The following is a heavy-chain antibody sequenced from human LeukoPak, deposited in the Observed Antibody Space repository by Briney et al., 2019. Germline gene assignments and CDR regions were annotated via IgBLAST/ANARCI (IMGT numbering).Heavy chain of an antibody. CDR2: IYDGWSA. J-gene: IGHJ3*02. V-gene: IGHV4-39*01. Sequence: LSETLSLTCSVSGDTLLSGSHYWGWVGPSPGKGLAWIGSIYDGWSAYYNPALRRRISICVDTSKNQFSLKLTSATSADTAVYYCATQKWQRPAAFDIWGKGTRVAVSS. CDR3: ATQKWQRPAAFDI. D-gene: IGHD5-24*01. CDR1: GDTLLSGSHY.